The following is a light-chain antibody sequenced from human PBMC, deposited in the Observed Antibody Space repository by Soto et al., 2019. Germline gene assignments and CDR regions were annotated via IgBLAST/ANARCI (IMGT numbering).Light chain of an antibody. J-gene: IGLJ1*01. CDR2: EVS. Sequence: QSVLTQPPSASGSLGQSVTISCTGSSSDVGAFDSVSWYQQHPHKAPQIIIYEVSKRPSGVPDRFSGSKSGNTASLTVSGLQADDEADYFCSSYAGRNTYVFGTGTKLTVL. CDR1: SSDVGAFDS. V-gene: IGLV2-8*01. CDR3: SSYAGRNTYV.